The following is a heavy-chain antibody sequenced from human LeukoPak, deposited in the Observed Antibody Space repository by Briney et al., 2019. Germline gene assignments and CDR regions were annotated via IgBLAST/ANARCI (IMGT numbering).Heavy chain of an antibody. D-gene: IGHD3-9*01. CDR3: TTVFYDILTGYYFDWYFDL. CDR1: GFTFSSYA. CDR2: ISGSGGST. Sequence: GGSLRLSCAASGFTFSSYAMSWVRQAPGKGLEWVSAISGSGGSTYYADSVKGRFTISRDNSKNTLYLQMNSLRAEDTAVYYCTTVFYDILTGYYFDWYFDLWGRGTLVTVSS. V-gene: IGHV3-23*01. J-gene: IGHJ2*01.